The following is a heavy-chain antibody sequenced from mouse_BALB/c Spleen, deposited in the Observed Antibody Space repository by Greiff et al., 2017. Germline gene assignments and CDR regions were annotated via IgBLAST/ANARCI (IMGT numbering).Heavy chain of an antibody. CDR2: ISSGSSTI. V-gene: IGHV5-17*02. D-gene: IGHD2-10*02. CDR1: GFTFSSFG. CDR3: ARSGYGNYWYFDV. Sequence: EVKLVESGGGLVQPGGSRKLSCAASGFTFSSFGMHWVRQAPEKGLEWVAYISSGSSTIYYADTVKGRFTISRDNPKNTLFLQMTSLRSEDTAMYYCARSGYGNYWYFDVWGAGTTVTVSS. J-gene: IGHJ1*01.